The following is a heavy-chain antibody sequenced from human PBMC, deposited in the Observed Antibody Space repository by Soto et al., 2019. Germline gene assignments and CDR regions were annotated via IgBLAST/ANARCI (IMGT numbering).Heavy chain of an antibody. CDR2: IFYSGNT. D-gene: IGHD2-15*01. V-gene: IGHV4-59*08. CDR1: GGSINNYY. Sequence: SETLSLTCTVSGGSINNYYWSWIRQPPGKGLEWIGYIFYSGNTNYNPSLKSRVTISVDTSKNQFSLRLSSVTAADTAVYYCARHPSIVAAPDYWGQGTLVTVSS. CDR3: ARHPSIVAAPDY. J-gene: IGHJ4*02.